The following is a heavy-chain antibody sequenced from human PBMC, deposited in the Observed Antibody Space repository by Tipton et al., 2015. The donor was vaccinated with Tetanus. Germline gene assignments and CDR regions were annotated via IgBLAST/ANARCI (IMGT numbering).Heavy chain of an antibody. CDR3: VKEERSCWVNWYFDL. D-gene: IGHD6-19*01. Sequence: SLRLSCAASGFTFSSYSMNWVRQAPGKGLEWVSGINWNGGTTGYGDSVKGRFTISRDNAKNSLYLQMDSLRAGDTALYYCVKEERSCWVNWYFDLWCRGTLVTVSS. J-gene: IGHJ2*01. CDR2: INWNGGTT. V-gene: IGHV3-20*04. CDR1: GFTFSSYS.